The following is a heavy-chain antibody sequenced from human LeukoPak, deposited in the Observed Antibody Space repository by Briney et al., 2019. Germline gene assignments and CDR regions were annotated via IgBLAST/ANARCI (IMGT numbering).Heavy chain of an antibody. CDR1: GGSINNGDNY. Sequence: SQTLSLTCTVSGGSINNGDNYWRWIRQPPGKGLEWLGFVYYRGTAYYNSSLKSRLTISIDTSQNQFSLRLTSVTAADTAVYYCARIQGNGAYGWDYFDYWGRGTLVAVSS. J-gene: IGHJ4*02. V-gene: IGHV4-30-4*01. CDR3: ARIQGNGAYGWDYFDY. CDR2: VYYRGTA. D-gene: IGHD3-10*01.